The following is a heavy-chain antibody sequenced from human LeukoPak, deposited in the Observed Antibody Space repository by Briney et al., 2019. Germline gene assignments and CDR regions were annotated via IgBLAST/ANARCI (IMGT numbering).Heavy chain of an antibody. CDR3: ARGRSRATYYYGSGSYYNGWDV. Sequence: RTSETLSLTCAVYGGSFSGYYWSWIRQPPGKGLEWIGEINHSGSTNYNPSLKSRVTISVDTSKNQFSLKLSSVTAADTAVYYCARGRSRATYYYGSGSYYNGWDVWGKGTTVTVSS. V-gene: IGHV4-34*01. CDR2: INHSGST. D-gene: IGHD3-10*01. J-gene: IGHJ6*04. CDR1: GGSFSGYY.